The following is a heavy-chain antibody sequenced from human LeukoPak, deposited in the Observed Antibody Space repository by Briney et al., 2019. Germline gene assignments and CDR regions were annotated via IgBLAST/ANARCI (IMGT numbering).Heavy chain of an antibody. CDR1: GFTFSSYE. D-gene: IGHD5-18*01. V-gene: IGHV3-48*03. CDR2: ISSGGNTI. J-gene: IGHJ4*02. CDR3: AREGTGMVSFDY. Sequence: HPGGSLRLSCAASGFTFSSYEMNWVRQAPGKGLEWVSYISSGGNTIYYADSVKGRFTISRDHAKNSLYLQMNSLRAGDTAVYYWAREGTGMVSFDYWGQGTLVTVSS.